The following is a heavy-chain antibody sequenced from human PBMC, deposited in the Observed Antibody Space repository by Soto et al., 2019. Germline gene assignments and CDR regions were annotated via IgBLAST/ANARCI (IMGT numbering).Heavy chain of an antibody. D-gene: IGHD2-21*02. J-gene: IGHJ6*02. Sequence: QVQLVQSGAEVKKPGSSVKVSCKASGGTFSSYAISWVRQAPGQGLEWMGGIIPIFGTANYAQKFQGRVTITADESTSTAYMELSRLRSEDTAVYYCARYIVVTATYYYYGMDVWGQGTTVTVSS. CDR1: GGTFSSYA. V-gene: IGHV1-69*01. CDR3: ARYIVVTATYYYYGMDV. CDR2: IIPIFGTA.